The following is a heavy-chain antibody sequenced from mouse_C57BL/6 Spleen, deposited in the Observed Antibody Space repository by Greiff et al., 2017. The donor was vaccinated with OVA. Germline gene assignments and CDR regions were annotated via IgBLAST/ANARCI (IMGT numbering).Heavy chain of an antibody. Sequence: QVQLQQPGAELVRPGSSVKLSCKASGYTFSSYWMHWVKQRPIQGLEWIGNIDPSDSETPYNQKFKDKAPLHVDKSSSTAYMQLSSLTSEDSAVYYCARYYDGYYHAMDYWGQGTSVTVSS. CDR2: IDPSDSET. J-gene: IGHJ4*01. CDR1: GYTFSSYW. V-gene: IGHV1-52*01. CDR3: ARYYDGYYHAMDY. D-gene: IGHD2-3*01.